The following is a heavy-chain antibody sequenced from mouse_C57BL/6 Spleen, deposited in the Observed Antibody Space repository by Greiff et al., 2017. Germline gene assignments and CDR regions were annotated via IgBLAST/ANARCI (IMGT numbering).Heavy chain of an antibody. CDR2: IDPSDSYT. CDR3: ARHYSNSWFAY. CDR1: GYTFTSYW. D-gene: IGHD2-5*01. V-gene: IGHV1-50*01. Sequence: QVQLQQPGAELVKPGASVKLSCKASGYTFTSYWMQWVKQRPGQGLEWIGEIDPSDSYTNYNQKFKGKATLTVDTSSSTAYPQLSSLTSEDSAVYYCARHYSNSWFAYWGQGTLVTVSA. J-gene: IGHJ3*01.